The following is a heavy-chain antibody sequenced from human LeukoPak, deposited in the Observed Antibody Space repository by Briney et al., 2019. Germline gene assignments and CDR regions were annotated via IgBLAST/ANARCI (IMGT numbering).Heavy chain of an antibody. Sequence: GASVKVSCKASGGTFSSYAISWVRQAPGQGLEWMGGIIPIFGTANYAQKFQGRVTITADKSTSTVYMELSSLRSEDTAVYYCARDGGVGGTYYYDSSGYYQDYWGQGTLVTVSS. CDR2: IIPIFGTA. V-gene: IGHV1-69*06. D-gene: IGHD3-22*01. CDR3: ARDGGVGGTYYYDSSGYYQDY. J-gene: IGHJ4*02. CDR1: GGTFSSYA.